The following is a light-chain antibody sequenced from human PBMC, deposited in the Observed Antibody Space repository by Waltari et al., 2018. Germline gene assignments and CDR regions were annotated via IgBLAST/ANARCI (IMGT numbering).Light chain of an antibody. CDR3: QQGYSYPRT. Sequence: IQMTQSPSSLSASVGDTVTITCQASQGIGNDLNWYQQKPGKAPKLLIYRASSLQSGIPSRCSGSGSGTDFTLTISSLQPEDFATYYCQQGYSYPRTFGQGTKVEIK. CDR1: QGIGND. CDR2: RAS. V-gene: IGKV1-6*01. J-gene: IGKJ1*01.